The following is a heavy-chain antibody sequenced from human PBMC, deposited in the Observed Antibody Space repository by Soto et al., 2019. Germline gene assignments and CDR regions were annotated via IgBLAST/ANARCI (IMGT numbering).Heavy chain of an antibody. CDR3: TKDSGYDSTD. D-gene: IGHD3-22*01. V-gene: IGHV3-23*01. Sequence: GGSLRLSCAASGFTFGSYGMSWVRQAPGKGLEWISGLTGSGATTYYADSVKGRFSISRDNSKSTLYLQMHSLRVEDTAVYYCTKDSGYDSTDWGQGTLVTVSS. J-gene: IGHJ4*02. CDR1: GFTFGSYG. CDR2: LTGSGATT.